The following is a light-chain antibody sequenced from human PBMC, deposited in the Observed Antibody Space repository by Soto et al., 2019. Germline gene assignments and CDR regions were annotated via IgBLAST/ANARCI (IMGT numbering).Light chain of an antibody. V-gene: IGKV3-20*01. CDR3: QQYGTSLPWT. CDR2: SAS. CDR1: QRVSTSY. J-gene: IGKJ1*01. Sequence: EVVLTQSPGTLSLSPGETATLSCRASQRVSTSYLAWYQQKSGQAPRLLIYSASTRATGIPDRFSGSGSGTDFTLTIIRLEPEDFAVYYCQQYGTSLPWTFGQGTKVEIK.